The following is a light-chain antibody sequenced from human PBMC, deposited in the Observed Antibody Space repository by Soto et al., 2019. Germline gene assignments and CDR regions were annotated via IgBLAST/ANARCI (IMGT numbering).Light chain of an antibody. CDR2: ASS. V-gene: IGKV1-39*01. CDR1: QYINYY. CDR3: QQSYSTLRT. Sequence: DIQMTQSPSSLSASVGDRVTITCRASQYINYYLSWYQQKPGNPPELLIHASSSLQSGVPSRFTGSGSGTEITLTISSLQSENFATYYCQQSYSTLRTFGQGTKVEIK. J-gene: IGKJ2*01.